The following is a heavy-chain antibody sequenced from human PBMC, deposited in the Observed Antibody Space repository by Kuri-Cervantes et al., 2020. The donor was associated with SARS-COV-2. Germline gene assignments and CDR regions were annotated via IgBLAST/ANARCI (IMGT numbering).Heavy chain of an antibody. CDR1: GFTFSDYY. D-gene: IGHD6-19*01. V-gene: IGHV3-11*06. Sequence: LSLTCAASGFTFSDYYMSWIRQAPGKGLEWVSYISSSSSYTNYADSVKGRFTISRDNSKNSLYLQMNSLRAEDTAVYYCAKDHSSGWSPDYFDYWGQGALVTVSS. CDR2: ISSSSSYT. J-gene: IGHJ4*02. CDR3: AKDHSSGWSPDYFDY.